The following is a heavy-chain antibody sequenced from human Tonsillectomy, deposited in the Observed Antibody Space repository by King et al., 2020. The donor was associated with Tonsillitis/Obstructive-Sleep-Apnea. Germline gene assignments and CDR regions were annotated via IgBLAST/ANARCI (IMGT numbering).Heavy chain of an antibody. J-gene: IGHJ3*02. CDR1: GFTFSSYG. D-gene: IGHD3-3*01. CDR3: AKGPLLRFLHALNAFDI. CDR2: ISYDGSNK. Sequence: VQLVESGGGVVQPGRSLRLSCAASGFTFSSYGMHWVRQAPGKGLEWVAVISYDGSNKYYADSVKGRFTISRDNSKNTLYLQMNSLRAEDTAVYYCAKGPLLRFLHALNAFDIWGQGTMVTVCS. V-gene: IGHV3-30*18.